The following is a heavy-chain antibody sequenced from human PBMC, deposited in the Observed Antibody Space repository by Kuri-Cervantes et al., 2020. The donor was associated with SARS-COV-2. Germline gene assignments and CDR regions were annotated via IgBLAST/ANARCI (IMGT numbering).Heavy chain of an antibody. CDR2: ISSSSSTI. D-gene: IGHD2-2*01. Sequence: GESLKIPCAASGFTFSSYSMNWVRQAPGKGLEWVSYISSSSSTIYYADSVKGRFTISRDNAKNSLYLQMNSLRAEDTAVYYCARGEYCSSTSCYYYYYMDVWGKGTTVTVSS. J-gene: IGHJ6*03. V-gene: IGHV3-48*01. CDR1: GFTFSSYS. CDR3: ARGEYCSSTSCYYYYYMDV.